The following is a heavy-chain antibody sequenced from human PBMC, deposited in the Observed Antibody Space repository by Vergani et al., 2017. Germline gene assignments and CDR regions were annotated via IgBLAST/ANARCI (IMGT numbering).Heavy chain of an antibody. CDR3: AREGAAASLNYYYYYMDV. D-gene: IGHD6-13*01. V-gene: IGHV1-69*13. J-gene: IGHJ6*03. Sequence: QVQLVQSGAEVKKPGSSVKVSCKASGGTFSSYAISWVRQAPGQGLEWMGGIIPIFGTANYAQKFQGRSTITAAESTSTAYMELSSLRSEDTAVYYCAREGAAASLNYYYYYMDVWGKGTTVTVSS. CDR1: GGTFSSYA. CDR2: IIPIFGTA.